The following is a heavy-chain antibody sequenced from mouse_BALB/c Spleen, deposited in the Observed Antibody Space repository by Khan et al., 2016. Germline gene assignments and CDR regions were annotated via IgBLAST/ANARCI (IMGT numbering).Heavy chain of an antibody. CDR2: ISSGDSYT. CDR3: AREGDAMDY. J-gene: IGHJ4*01. CDR1: GFTFSSYA. D-gene: IGHD3-3*01. V-gene: IGHV5-9-4*01. Sequence: EVELVESGGGLVKPGGSLKLSCAASGFTFSSYAMSWVRQSPEKRLEWVAEISSGDSYTYYPDTVTGRFTISRDNAKNTLYLEMSSLRSEDTAMYYCAREGDAMDYWGQGTSVTVSS.